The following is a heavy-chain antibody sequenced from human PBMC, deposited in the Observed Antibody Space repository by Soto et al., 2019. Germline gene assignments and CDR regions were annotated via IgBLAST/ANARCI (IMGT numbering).Heavy chain of an antibody. V-gene: IGHV3-23*01. CDR3: AKDRWGCAGS. Sequence: EVQLLESGGGLVQPGGSLRLSCAASGFTFSSYAMSWVRQAPGKGLEWVSSIVASGGTTYYADSVKGRFTISRDNSKNTVYLQMNSLRAEDTAIYYCAKDRWGCAGSWGQGTLVTVSS. J-gene: IGHJ4*02. D-gene: IGHD3-10*02. CDR2: IVASGGTT. CDR1: GFTFSSYA.